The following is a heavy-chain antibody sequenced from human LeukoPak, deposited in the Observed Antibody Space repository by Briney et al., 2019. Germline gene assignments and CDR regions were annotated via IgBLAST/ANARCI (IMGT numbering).Heavy chain of an antibody. CDR3: ARSHSFDGSDY. J-gene: IGHJ4*02. CDR2: IRFDGSHK. D-gene: IGHD3-9*01. V-gene: IGHV3-30*02. CDR1: GFTFSSYG. Sequence: GGSLRLSCAASGFTFSSYGMHWVRQAPGKGLDWVSFIRFDGSHKYYADSVKGRFTISRDNSKNTVYLQMDSLRSEDTAVYYCARSHSFDGSDYWGQGTLVTVSS.